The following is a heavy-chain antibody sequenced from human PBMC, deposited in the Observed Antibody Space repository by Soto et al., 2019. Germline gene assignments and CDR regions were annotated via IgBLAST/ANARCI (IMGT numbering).Heavy chain of an antibody. Sequence: GGSLRLSCAASGFTFSSYGMHWVRQAPGKGLEWVAVISYDGSNKYYADSVKGRFTISRDNSKNTLYLQMNSPRAEDTAVYYCAKMHYDSSGPYYWGQGTLVTVSS. CDR3: AKMHYDSSGPYY. J-gene: IGHJ4*02. CDR1: GFTFSSYG. D-gene: IGHD3-22*01. V-gene: IGHV3-30*18. CDR2: ISYDGSNK.